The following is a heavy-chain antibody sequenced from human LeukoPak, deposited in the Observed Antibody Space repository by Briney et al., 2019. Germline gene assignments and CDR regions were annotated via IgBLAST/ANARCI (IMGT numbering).Heavy chain of an antibody. V-gene: IGHV3-23*01. J-gene: IGHJ6*03. D-gene: IGHD6-13*01. CDR3: AKSSGIAAARTDYYYMDV. CDR2: ISAIVGST. CDR1: GFTFSTYG. Sequence: PGGTLRLFCAPSGFTFSTYGMGWVRQAPGKGLDWVSSISAIVGSTSYADSVKGRFTISRDNSRNTIYLQRNSLRAEDTGMYNCAKSSGIAAARTDYYYMDVWGKGTTVTISS.